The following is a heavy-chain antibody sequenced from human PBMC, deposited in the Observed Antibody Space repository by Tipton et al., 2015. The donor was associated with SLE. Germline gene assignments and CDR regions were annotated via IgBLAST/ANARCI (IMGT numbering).Heavy chain of an antibody. D-gene: IGHD5-12*01. V-gene: IGHV4-38-2*01. J-gene: IGHJ1*01. CDR1: GYSISTAYS. CDR2: IYHSGGT. Sequence: TLSLTCAVFGYSISTAYSWGWIRRPPGKGLEWIGTIYHSGGTYYNPSLKSRVTISVDTSKNQFSLKLNSVTAADTAVYYCATNGHGETYEFFTEYLRHWGQGTLVTVSS. CDR3: ATNGHGETYEFFTEYLRH.